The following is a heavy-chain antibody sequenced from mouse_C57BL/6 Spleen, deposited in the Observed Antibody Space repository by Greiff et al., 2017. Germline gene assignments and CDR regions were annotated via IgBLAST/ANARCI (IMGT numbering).Heavy chain of an antibody. D-gene: IGHD1-1*01. CDR3: AREITTVVGPAHFDV. CDR2: IGPGSGST. CDR1: GYTFTDYY. V-gene: IGHV1-77*01. Sequence: VQLQQPGAELVKPGASVKISCKASGYTFTDYYINWVKQRPGQGLEWIGKIGPGSGSTYYNEQFKGKDTLTADKSSSTAYMQLSSLTSEDSAVYFCAREITTVVGPAHFDVWGTGTTVTVSS. J-gene: IGHJ1*03.